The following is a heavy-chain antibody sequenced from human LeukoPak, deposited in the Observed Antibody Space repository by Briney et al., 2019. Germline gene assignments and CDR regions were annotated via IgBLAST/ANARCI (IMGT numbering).Heavy chain of an antibody. J-gene: IGHJ4*02. CDR3: ARDLYTSSWPRADY. CDR2: ISGGGVTT. V-gene: IGHV3-23*01. CDR1: GFTFSTYE. Sequence: GSLRLSCAASGFTFSTYEMNWVRQAPGKGLEWVSSISGGGVTTYYADSVKGRFTISRDNSKNTLYLQMNSLRAEDTAVYYCARDLYTSSWPRADYWGQGTLVTVSS. D-gene: IGHD6-13*01.